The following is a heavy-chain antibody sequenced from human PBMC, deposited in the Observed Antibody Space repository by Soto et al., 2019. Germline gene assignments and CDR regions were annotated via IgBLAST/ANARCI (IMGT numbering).Heavy chain of an antibody. J-gene: IGHJ6*02. CDR3: ARQGFGPLHGLVDV. CDR2: VHHSWVS. D-gene: IGHD3-10*01. Sequence: QVQLQESGPGLVKPSETMSLSCTVSGGSISSYYWSWFRQSPGKRLEWIGYVHHSWVSSYNPSLQCRVAISLDTSKSQFSLKVTSVTATDTAGYYCARQGFGPLHGLVDVWGQGTTVTVSS. CDR1: GGSISSYY. V-gene: IGHV4-59*08.